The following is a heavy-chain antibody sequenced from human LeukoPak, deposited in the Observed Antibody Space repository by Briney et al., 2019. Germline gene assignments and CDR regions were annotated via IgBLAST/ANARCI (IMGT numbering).Heavy chain of an antibody. CDR3: ANPLHSSGWFWYFDL. CDR2: ISSSSSYI. V-gene: IGHV3-21*04. CDR1: GFTFSSYG. D-gene: IGHD6-19*01. J-gene: IGHJ2*01. Sequence: GGSLRLSCAASGFTFSSYGMHWVRQAPGKGLEWVSSISSSSSYIYYADSVKGRFTISRDNAKNSLYLQMNSLRAEDTAVYYCANPLHSSGWFWYFDLWGRGTLVTVSS.